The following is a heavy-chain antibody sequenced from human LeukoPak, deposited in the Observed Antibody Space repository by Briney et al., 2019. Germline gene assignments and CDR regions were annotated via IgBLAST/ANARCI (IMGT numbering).Heavy chain of an antibody. V-gene: IGHV3-20*04. D-gene: IGHD3/OR15-3a*01. J-gene: IGHJ4*02. CDR1: GFTFDDSG. CDR2: VNWNGGST. CDR3: ARGGSSKTAWTYHFDY. Sequence: GGSLRLSCAASGFTFDDSGMSWVRQPPGKGLEWVAGVNWNGGSTSYADSVKGRFTISRDNGKNSLYLQMNSLRAEDTALYYCARGGSSKTAWTYHFDYRGQGTLVTVSS.